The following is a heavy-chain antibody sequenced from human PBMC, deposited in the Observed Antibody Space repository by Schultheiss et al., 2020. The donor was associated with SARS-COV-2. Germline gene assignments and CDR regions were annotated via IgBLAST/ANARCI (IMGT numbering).Heavy chain of an antibody. D-gene: IGHD5-24*01. Sequence: SETLSLTCTVSGGSISSYYWSWIRQPAGKGLEWIGRIYTSGSTNYNPSLKSRVTMSVDTSKNQFSLKLSSVTAADTAVYYCAKATIAPGGYYFDYWGPGTLVTVSS. CDR3: AKATIAPGGYYFDY. CDR2: IYTSGST. J-gene: IGHJ4*02. CDR1: GGSISSYY. V-gene: IGHV4-4*07.